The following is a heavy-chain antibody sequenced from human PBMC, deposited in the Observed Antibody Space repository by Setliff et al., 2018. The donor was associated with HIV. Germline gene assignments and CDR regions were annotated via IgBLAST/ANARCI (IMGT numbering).Heavy chain of an antibody. V-gene: IGHV3-23*01. J-gene: IGHJ4*02. CDR1: GFIFSDYD. CDR2: ISRSADTT. CDR3: AKAQPYRD. D-gene: IGHD6-13*01. Sequence: GGSLRLSCAASGFIFSDYDIHWVRQAPGKGLEWVSAISRSADTTYYADSVKGRFTISRDDSKNTVYLQMNSLRAEDTAVYYCAKAQPYRDWGQGTLVTVSS.